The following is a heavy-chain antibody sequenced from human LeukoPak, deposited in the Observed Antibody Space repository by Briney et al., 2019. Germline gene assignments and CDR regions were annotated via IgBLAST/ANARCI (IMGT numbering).Heavy chain of an antibody. V-gene: IGHV3-30*04. CDR2: ISYDGSNK. CDR1: GFTFSSYA. CDR3: ARGGVMGAPFDY. Sequence: GRSLRLSCAASGFTFSSYAMHWVRQAPGKGLELVAVISYDGSNKYYADSVKGRFTISRDNSKNTLYLQMNSLRAEDTAVYYCARGGVMGAPFDYWGQGTLVTVSS. J-gene: IGHJ4*02. D-gene: IGHD3-16*01.